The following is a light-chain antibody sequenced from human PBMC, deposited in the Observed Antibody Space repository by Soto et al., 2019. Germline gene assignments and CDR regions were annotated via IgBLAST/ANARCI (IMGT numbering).Light chain of an antibody. CDR3: QYHDDLPDT. J-gene: IGKJ2*01. CDR1: QDISNY. V-gene: IGKV1-33*01. CDR2: DTS. Sequence: DIQMPQSPSSLSASVGDRVTITCQASQDISNYLNWYQQKKGKAPELLIYDTSNLQRGVPSRCSGSGSGTDCPFIISRVEPEDIAAYMSQYHDDLPDTFGEGTELEI.